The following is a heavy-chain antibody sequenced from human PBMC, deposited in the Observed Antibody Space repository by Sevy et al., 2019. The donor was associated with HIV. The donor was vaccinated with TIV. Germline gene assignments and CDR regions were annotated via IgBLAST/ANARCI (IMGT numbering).Heavy chain of an antibody. CDR1: GGSISSYY. CDR2: IYYSGST. V-gene: IGHV4-59*01. J-gene: IGHJ6*03. Sequence: SETLSLTCTVSGGSISSYYWSWIRQPPGKGLEWIGYIYYSGSTNYNPSLKSRVTLSVDTSKNQFSLKLSSVTAADTAVYYCARLGSSGYYTYYYYMDVWGKGTTVTVSS. CDR3: ARLGSSGYYTYYYYMDV. D-gene: IGHD3-22*01.